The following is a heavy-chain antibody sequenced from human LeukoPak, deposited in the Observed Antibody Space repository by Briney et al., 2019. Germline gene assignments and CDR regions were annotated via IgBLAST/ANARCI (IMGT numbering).Heavy chain of an antibody. CDR2: ISSSSSYI. V-gene: IGHV3-21*01. J-gene: IGHJ4*02. Sequence: GGSLRLSCAASGFTFSSYSMNWVRQAPGKGLEWVSSISSSSSYIYYADSVKGRVTISRENAKNSLYLQMNSLRAEDTAVYYCARAVTATGDFDYWGQGTLVTVSS. CDR1: GFTFSSYS. D-gene: IGHD6-13*01. CDR3: ARAVTATGDFDY.